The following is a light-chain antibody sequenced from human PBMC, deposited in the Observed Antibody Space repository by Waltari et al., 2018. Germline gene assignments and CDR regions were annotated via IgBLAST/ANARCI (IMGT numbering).Light chain of an antibody. CDR2: GAS. CDR1: QSGSRSY. J-gene: IGKJ4*01. CDR3: QHYENTPLT. V-gene: IGKV3-20*01. Sequence: EFVLTQSPGTLSLSPGERATLSCRASQSGSRSYLAWYQQKPGQAPRLLIYGASSRATGISDRFSGSGSGTDFTLTISRLEPEDFAVYYCQHYENTPLTFGGGTKVEIK.